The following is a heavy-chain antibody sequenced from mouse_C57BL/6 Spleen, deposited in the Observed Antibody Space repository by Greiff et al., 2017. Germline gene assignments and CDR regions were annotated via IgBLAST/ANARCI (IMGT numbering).Heavy chain of an antibody. CDR1: GYSFTSYY. CDR3: ARGENYFDY. Sequence: QVQLQQPGAELVKPGASVKISCKASGYSFTSYYIHWVKQRPGQGLEWIGWIYPGSGNTKYNEKFKGKATLTADTSSSTAYMQLSSLTSEDSAVYYCARGENYFDYWGQGTTLTVSS. CDR2: IYPGSGNT. V-gene: IGHV1-66*01. J-gene: IGHJ2*01.